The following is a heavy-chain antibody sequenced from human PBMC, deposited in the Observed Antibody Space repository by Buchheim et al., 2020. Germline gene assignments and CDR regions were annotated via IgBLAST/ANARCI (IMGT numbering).Heavy chain of an antibody. CDR2: ISSSSSTI. J-gene: IGHJ5*02. CDR3: ARDLIPAAISWFDP. Sequence: EVQLVESGGGLVQPGGSLRLSCAASGFTFSSYSMNWVRQAPGKGLEWVSYISSSSSTIYYADSVKGQFTISRDNAKNSLYLQMNSLRAEDTAVYYCARDLIPAAISWFDPWGQGTL. CDR1: GFTFSSYS. D-gene: IGHD2-2*02. V-gene: IGHV3-48*04.